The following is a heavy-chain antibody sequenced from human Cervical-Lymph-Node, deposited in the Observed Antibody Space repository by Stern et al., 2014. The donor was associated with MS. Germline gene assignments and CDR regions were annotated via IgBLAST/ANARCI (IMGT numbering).Heavy chain of an antibody. CDR3: AREHTAMGFGF. CDR2: INPSDGST. J-gene: IGHJ4*02. D-gene: IGHD5-18*01. CDR1: GYTFINFY. Sequence: VQLVESGAEVKKPGASVKVSCKATGYTFINFYMHSVRQAPGQGLEWMGIINPSDGSTSYAQTVQGRVTMTRDTSTNTFYMELGSLRSEDTAVYYCAREHTAMGFGFWGQGTLVTVSS. V-gene: IGHV1-46*04.